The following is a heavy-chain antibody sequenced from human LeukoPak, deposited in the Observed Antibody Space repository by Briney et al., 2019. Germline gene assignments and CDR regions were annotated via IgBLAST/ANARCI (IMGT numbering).Heavy chain of an antibody. CDR1: GFTFSRYS. CDR2: ITNSSRTI. J-gene: IGHJ4*02. Sequence: GGSLRLSCAASGFTFSRYSINWVRQAPGKGLEWVSYITNSSRTIYYADSVKGRFTISRDNAKNSLYLQMNSLRAEDTAVYYCARGFNWALDHWGQGTLVTVSS. CDR3: ARGFNWALDH. V-gene: IGHV3-48*04. D-gene: IGHD5-24*01.